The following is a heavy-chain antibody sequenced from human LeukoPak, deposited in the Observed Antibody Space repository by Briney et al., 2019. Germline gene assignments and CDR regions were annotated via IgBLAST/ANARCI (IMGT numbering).Heavy chain of an antibody. D-gene: IGHD3-3*01. CDR3: AGAITTIDY. CDR2: IYYSGTT. V-gene: IGHV4-59*01. CDR1: GGSISSYY. Sequence: PSETLSLTCTVSGGSISSYYWSWIRQPPGKGLEWIGYIYYSGTTNYNPSLKSRVTISVDTSKNQFSLKLSSVTAADTAVYYCAGAITTIDYWGQGTLVTVSS. J-gene: IGHJ4*02.